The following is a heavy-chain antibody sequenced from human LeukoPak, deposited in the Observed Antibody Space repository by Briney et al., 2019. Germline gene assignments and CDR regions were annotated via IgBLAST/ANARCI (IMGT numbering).Heavy chain of an antibody. D-gene: IGHD6-13*01. CDR1: GFTFSSYS. V-gene: IGHV3-21*01. J-gene: IGHJ4*02. CDR3: ARDSTAAGSFDY. Sequence: GGSLRLSCAASGFTFSSYSMNWVRQAPGKGLEWVSSISSSSSYIYYADSVKGRFTISRDNAKNSLYLQMNSLRAEDTAVYYCARDSTAAGSFDYWGQGTLVTVSS. CDR2: ISSSSSYI.